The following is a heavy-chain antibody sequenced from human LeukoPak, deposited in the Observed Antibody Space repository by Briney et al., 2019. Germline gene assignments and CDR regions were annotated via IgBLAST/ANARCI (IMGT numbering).Heavy chain of an antibody. CDR1: GGSISSYY. CDR2: IYTSGST. V-gene: IGHV4-4*07. D-gene: IGHD4-11*01. Sequence: SETLSLTCTVSGGSISSYYWSWIRQPAGKGLEWIGRIYTSGSTNYNPSLKSRVTMSVDTSKNQFTLKLSSVTAADTAVYYCAKGPPVFEVTKLGYYYMDVWDKGTAVTVSS. CDR3: AKGPPVFEVTKLGYYYMDV. J-gene: IGHJ6*03.